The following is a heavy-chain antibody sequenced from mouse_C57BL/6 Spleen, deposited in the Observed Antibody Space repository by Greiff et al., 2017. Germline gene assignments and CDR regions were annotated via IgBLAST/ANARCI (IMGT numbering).Heavy chain of an antibody. D-gene: IGHD2-3*01. CDR1: GYTFTDYE. V-gene: IGHV1-15*01. CDR3: TRNGYYPFLAY. J-gene: IGHJ3*01. Sequence: QVQLQQSGAELVRPGASVTLSCKASGYTFTDYEMHWVKQTPVHGLEWIGAIDPETGGPAYNQKFKGKAILTADKSSSTAYMELRSLTSEDSAVYYCTRNGYYPFLAYWGQGTLVTVSA. CDR2: IDPETGGP.